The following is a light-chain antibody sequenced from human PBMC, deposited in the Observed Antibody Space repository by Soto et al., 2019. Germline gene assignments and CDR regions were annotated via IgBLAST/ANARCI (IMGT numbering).Light chain of an antibody. V-gene: IGKV1-5*03. CDR1: QRISSW. CDR3: QQYDNDSWT. CDR2: KAS. Sequence: DIQMTQSPSTLSASVGDRVIITCRASQRISSWLAWYQQKPGKAPNLLIYKASALKSGVPSRFSGSGSGTDCTLTISSLQPDDFAPYYCQQYDNDSWTFGQGTKVEIK. J-gene: IGKJ1*01.